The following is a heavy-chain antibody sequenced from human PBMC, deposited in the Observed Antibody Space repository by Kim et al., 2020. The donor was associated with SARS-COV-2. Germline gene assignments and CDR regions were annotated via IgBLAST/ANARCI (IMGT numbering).Heavy chain of an antibody. V-gene: IGHV3-9*01. J-gene: IGHJ4*01. D-gene: IGHD3-3*01. CDR3: AKDSGDYDFWSGPDY. Sequence: GGSLRLSCAASGFTFDDYAMHWVRQAPGKGLEWVSGISWNSGSIGYADSVKGRFTISRDNAKNSLYLQMNSLRAEDTALYYCAKDSGDYDFWSGPDYWG. CDR2: ISWNSGSI. CDR1: GFTFDDYA.